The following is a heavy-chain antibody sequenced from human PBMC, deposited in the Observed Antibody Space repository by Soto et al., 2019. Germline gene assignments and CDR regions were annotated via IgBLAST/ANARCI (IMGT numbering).Heavy chain of an antibody. Sequence: ITLKESGPTLVKPTQTLTLTCTFSGFSLTNNGEAVGWFRQSPGKALEWLVLIYWDDDNRYNPTLRTRLSTTKDTSKNQVVLTLTNMDPVDKATYYCARYVATSPAGWFEPWGQGIPVTVSS. V-gene: IGHV2-5*02. D-gene: IGHD3-10*02. CDR1: GFSLTNNGEA. CDR2: IYWDDDN. J-gene: IGHJ5*02. CDR3: ARYVATSPAGWFEP.